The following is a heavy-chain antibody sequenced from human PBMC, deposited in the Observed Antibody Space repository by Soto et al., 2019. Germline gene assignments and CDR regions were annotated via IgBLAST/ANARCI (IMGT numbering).Heavy chain of an antibody. CDR3: ARCGSGSYWGDYYYYGMDV. CDR1: GGSISSYY. J-gene: IGHJ6*02. D-gene: IGHD3-10*01. Sequence: PSETLSLTCTVSGGSISSYYWSWIRQPPGKGLEWIGYIYYSGSTNYNPSLKSRVTISADTSKNQFSLKLSSVTAADTAVYYCARCGSGSYWGDYYYYGMDVWGQGTTVTVSS. V-gene: IGHV4-59*01. CDR2: IYYSGST.